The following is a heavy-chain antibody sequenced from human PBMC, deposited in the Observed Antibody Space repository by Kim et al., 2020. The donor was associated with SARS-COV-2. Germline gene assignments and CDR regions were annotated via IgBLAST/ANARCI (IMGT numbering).Heavy chain of an antibody. CDR2: SEK. D-gene: IGHD1-26*01. CDR3: ASDSGCFDY. J-gene: IGHJ4*02. Sequence: SEKYHVDSVKGRYTISRDNAKNSLYLQMNSLRAEDTAVYYCASDSGCFDYWGQGTLVTVSS. V-gene: IGHV3-7*01.